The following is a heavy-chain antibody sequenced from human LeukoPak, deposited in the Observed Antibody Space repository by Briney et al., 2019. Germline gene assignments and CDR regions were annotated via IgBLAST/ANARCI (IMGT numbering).Heavy chain of an antibody. J-gene: IGHJ4*02. CDR3: ASLLHYYDSSGSGPPKDY. Sequence: GASVKVSCKASGYTFTGYYMHWVRQAPGQGLEWMGRINPNRGGTNYAQKFQGRVTITADESTSTAYMELSSLRSEDTAVYYCASLLHYYDSSGSGPPKDYWGQGTLVTVSS. D-gene: IGHD3-22*01. CDR1: GYTFTGYY. CDR2: INPNRGGT. V-gene: IGHV1-2*06.